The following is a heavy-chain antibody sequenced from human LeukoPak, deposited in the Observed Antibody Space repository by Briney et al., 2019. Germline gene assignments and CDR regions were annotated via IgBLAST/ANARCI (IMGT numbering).Heavy chain of an antibody. CDR2: IYHSGST. Sequence: SGTLSLTCTVSGYSISSGYYWGWIRQPPGKGLEWIGSIYHSGSTYYNPSLKSRVTISVDTSKNQFSLKVSSVTAADTAVYYCARRHYSSSAAFDYWGQGTLVSISS. CDR3: ARRHYSSSAAFDY. CDR1: GYSISSGYY. J-gene: IGHJ4*02. V-gene: IGHV4-38-2*02. D-gene: IGHD6-6*01.